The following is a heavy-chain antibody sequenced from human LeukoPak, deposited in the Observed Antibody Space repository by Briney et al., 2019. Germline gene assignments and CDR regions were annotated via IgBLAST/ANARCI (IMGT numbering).Heavy chain of an antibody. CDR3: AREPGGFGDNYMDV. J-gene: IGHJ6*03. D-gene: IGHD3-10*01. Sequence: PGGSLRLSCAASGFTFSSYSMNWVRQAPGKGLEWVSSISSSSSYIYYADSVKGRFTIFRDNAKNSLYLQMNSLRAEDTAVYYCAREPGGFGDNYMDVWGKGTTVTVSS. CDR2: ISSSSSYI. CDR1: GFTFSSYS. V-gene: IGHV3-21*01.